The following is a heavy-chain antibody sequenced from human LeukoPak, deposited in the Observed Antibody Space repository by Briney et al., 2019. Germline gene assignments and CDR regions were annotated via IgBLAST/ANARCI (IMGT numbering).Heavy chain of an antibody. D-gene: IGHD5-18*01. J-gene: IGHJ4*02. CDR3: ARTDTAMVTVGY. V-gene: IGHV1-2*02. Sequence: HRASVKVSCKAPGYTFTGYYMHWVRQAPGQGLEWMGWINPNTGGTNYAQKFQGRITMTRDTSITTAYMELSSLRSDDTAVYYCARTDTAMVTVGYWGQGTLVTVSS. CDR2: INPNTGGT. CDR1: GYTFTGYY.